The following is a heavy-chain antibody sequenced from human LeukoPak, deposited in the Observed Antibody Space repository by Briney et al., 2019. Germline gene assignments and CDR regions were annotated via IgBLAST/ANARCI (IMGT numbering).Heavy chain of an antibody. V-gene: IGHV4-59*01. Sequence: PSETLSLTCTVSGGSISSYYWSWIRQPPGKGLQWIGYIYYSGSTNYNPSLKSRVTISVDTSKNQFSLKLSSVTAADTAVYYCARSSEGRYYYDSSGYSYYYYYMDVWGKGTTDTISS. D-gene: IGHD3-22*01. CDR2: IYYSGST. CDR1: GGSISSYY. J-gene: IGHJ6*03. CDR3: ARSSEGRYYYDSSGYSYYYYYMDV.